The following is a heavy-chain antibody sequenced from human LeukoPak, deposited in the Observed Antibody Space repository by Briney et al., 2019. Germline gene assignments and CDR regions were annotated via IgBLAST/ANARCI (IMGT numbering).Heavy chain of an antibody. J-gene: IGHJ4*02. CDR2: ISVRGGNT. CDR3: AKALGGYHFDY. CDR1: GLTFSRYG. V-gene: IGHV3-23*01. D-gene: IGHD3-16*01. Sequence: GGPLTLSCAASGLTFSRYGMRWLRQPPRKGLAGVSSISVRGGNTYYADSVKGRFTISRDNSKTTLFLHMNSLRAEDTAVYYCAKALGGYHFDYWGQGTLVTVSS.